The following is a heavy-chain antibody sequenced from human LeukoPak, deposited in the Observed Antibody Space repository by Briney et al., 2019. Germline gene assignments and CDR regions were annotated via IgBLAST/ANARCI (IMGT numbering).Heavy chain of an antibody. J-gene: IGHJ4*02. D-gene: IGHD6-13*01. V-gene: IGHV4-39*01. Sequence: SETLSLTCTVSGASFSSSTYYWGWIRQPPGKGLEWIGSIYYSGSTYYNPSLKSRVTMSVDTSKNQFSLKLSSVTATDTAVYYCARHAGGISATGTRPFDYWGQGTLVTVSS. CDR2: IYYSGST. CDR1: GASFSSSTYY. CDR3: ARHAGGISATGTRPFDY.